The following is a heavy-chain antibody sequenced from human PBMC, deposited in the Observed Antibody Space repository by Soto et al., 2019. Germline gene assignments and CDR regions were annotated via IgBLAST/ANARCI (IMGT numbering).Heavy chain of an antibody. Sequence: EVQLVESGGGLVQPGGSLRLSCAASGFSFSRYSMNWVRQAPGKGLQWISYISSSSSTIYYIDSVKARFAISRDNAMNSLYLQMNSLRDEDTAIYYCARGPSSFYYDRSAYQNLFDYWGQGALVTVSS. CDR1: GFSFSRYS. CDR3: ARGPSSFYYDRSAYQNLFDY. CDR2: ISSSSSTI. V-gene: IGHV3-48*02. J-gene: IGHJ4*02. D-gene: IGHD3-22*01.